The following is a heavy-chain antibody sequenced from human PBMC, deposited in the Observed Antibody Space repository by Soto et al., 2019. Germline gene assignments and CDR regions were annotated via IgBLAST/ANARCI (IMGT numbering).Heavy chain of an antibody. D-gene: IGHD2-21*02. CDR3: ARHCGGDCHGNFDY. Sequence: PSETLSLTCTVSGGSISSYYWSWIRQPPGKGLEWIGYIYYSGSTNYNPSLKSRVTISVDTSKNQFSLKLSSVTAADTAVYYCARHCGGDCHGNFDYWGQGTLVTVS. CDR2: IYYSGST. CDR1: GGSISSYY. V-gene: IGHV4-59*08. J-gene: IGHJ4*02.